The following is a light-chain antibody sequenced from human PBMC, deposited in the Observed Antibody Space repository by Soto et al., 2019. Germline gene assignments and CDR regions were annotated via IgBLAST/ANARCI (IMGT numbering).Light chain of an antibody. CDR3: SSYTSSSTLFYV. Sequence: LAQPASVSGSPGQSITISCTGTSSDVGGYNYVSWYQQHPGKAPKLMIYDVSNRPSGVSNRFSGSKSGNTASLTISGLQAEDEADYYCSSYTSSSTLFYVFGTGTKVTVL. V-gene: IGLV2-14*01. CDR1: SSDVGGYNY. CDR2: DVS. J-gene: IGLJ1*01.